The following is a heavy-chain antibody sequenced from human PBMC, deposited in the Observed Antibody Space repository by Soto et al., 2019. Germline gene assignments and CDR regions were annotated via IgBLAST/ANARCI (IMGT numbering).Heavy chain of an antibody. J-gene: IGHJ6*02. CDR2: ISGSGGST. CDR1: GFTFSSYA. D-gene: IGHD1-7*01. CDR3: AKDLVTGTTDYYYGMDV. V-gene: IGHV3-23*01. Sequence: AWSLRLSGAASGFTFSSYAMSWVRQARGKGLEWVSAISGSGGSTYYADSVKGRFTISRDNAKNTLYLQMNSLRAEDTAVYYCAKDLVTGTTDYYYGMDVWGQGTTVTVSS.